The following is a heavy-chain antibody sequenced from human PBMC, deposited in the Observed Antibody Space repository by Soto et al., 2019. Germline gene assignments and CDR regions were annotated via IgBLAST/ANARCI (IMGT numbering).Heavy chain of an antibody. CDR3: ARVTVTTLNWFDP. V-gene: IGHV4-30-4*01. J-gene: IGHJ5*02. D-gene: IGHD4-17*01. CDR2: IYYSGST. CDR1: GGSISSGDYY. Sequence: SETLSLTCTVPGGSISSGDYYWSWIRQPPGKGLEWIGYIYYSGSTYYNPSLKSRVTISVDTSKNQFSLKLSSVTAADTAVYYCARVTVTTLNWFDPWGQGTLVTVSS.